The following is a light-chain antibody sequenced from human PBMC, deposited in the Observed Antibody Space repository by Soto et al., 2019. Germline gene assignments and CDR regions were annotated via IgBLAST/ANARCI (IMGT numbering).Light chain of an antibody. J-gene: IGKJ1*01. CDR1: QSVSSSY. CDR3: QQYHNSPRT. Sequence: EVVFTQSPGTLSLSPGERATFSCRASQSVSSSYIAWYQQKRGQAPRRLIYGASIRATGIPDRFSGSGSGTDFTLTISRLEPEDFALYYCQQYHNSPRTVGQGTKVDSK. CDR2: GAS. V-gene: IGKV3-20*01.